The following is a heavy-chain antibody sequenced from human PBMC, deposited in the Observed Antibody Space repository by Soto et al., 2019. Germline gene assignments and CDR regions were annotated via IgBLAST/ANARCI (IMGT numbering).Heavy chain of an antibody. Sequence: QVQLVQSRGEVKKPGASVKVSCKTSGYSFTTYGISWVRQAPGQGPEWMGWISGYNGNTNYAQKLQGRVTMTTDTSTSTAYMELRSLRSDDTAVYYCAREGPAPYYYYGMDVWGQGSTVTVSS. CDR3: AREGPAPYYYYGMDV. CDR2: ISGYNGNT. CDR1: GYSFTTYG. J-gene: IGHJ6*02. V-gene: IGHV1-18*01.